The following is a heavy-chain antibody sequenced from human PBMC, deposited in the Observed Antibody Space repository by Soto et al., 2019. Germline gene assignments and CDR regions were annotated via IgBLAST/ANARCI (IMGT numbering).Heavy chain of an antibody. CDR1: GGSISSYY. V-gene: IGHV4-59*01. CDR3: GRYRGPRTSFYVFWRGYSHDAFDI. J-gene: IGHJ3*02. CDR2: IYYSGST. D-gene: IGHD3-3*01. Sequence: PSETLSLTCTVSGGSISSYYWSWIRQPPGKGLEWIGYIYYSGSTNYNPSLKSRVTISVDTSKNQFSLKLSSVTAADTAVYYCGRYRGPRTSFYVFWRGYSHDAFDIGGQGTMVTVSS.